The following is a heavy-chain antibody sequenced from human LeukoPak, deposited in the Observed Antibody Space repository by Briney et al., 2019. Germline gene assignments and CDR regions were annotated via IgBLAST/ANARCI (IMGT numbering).Heavy chain of an antibody. CDR2: INPNSGGT. J-gene: IGHJ5*02. CDR1: GYTFTKYY. D-gene: IGHD6-13*01. V-gene: IGHV1-2*02. CDR3: ARGDIATTGFDP. Sequence: ASVKVSCKASGYTFTKYYMHWVRQAPGQGLEWMGWINPNSGGTNYAQKFQGRVTMTRDTSISTAYMELSRLRSDDTAVYYCARGDIATTGFDPWGQGTLVTVSS.